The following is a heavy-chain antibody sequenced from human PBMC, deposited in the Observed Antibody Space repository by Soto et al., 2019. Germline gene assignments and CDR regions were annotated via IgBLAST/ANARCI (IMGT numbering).Heavy chain of an antibody. CDR3: ASSEYQRTADYYGMDV. V-gene: IGHV5-51*01. J-gene: IGHJ6*02. D-gene: IGHD2-2*01. Sequence: GESLKISCKGFGYSFTRYWIGLVRQMPGKGLEWMGIIYPGDSDTRYSPSFQGQVTISADKSISTAYLQWSSLKASDTAMYYCASSEYQRTADYYGMDVWGQGTTVTV. CDR1: GYSFTRYW. CDR2: IYPGDSDT.